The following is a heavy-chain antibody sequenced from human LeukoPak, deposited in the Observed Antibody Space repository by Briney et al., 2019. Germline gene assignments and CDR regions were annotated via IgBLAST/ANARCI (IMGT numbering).Heavy chain of an antibody. D-gene: IGHD2-8*02. CDR1: GFTFSRYW. Sequence: GGSLRLSCAASGFTFSRYWMSWVRQAPGKGLEWVANIKQDGSEKYYVDSVKGRFTISRDNAKNSLYLQMNSLRAEDTAVYYCARVPIVAPGGGDYWGQGTLVTVSS. CDR2: IKQDGSEK. CDR3: ARVPIVAPGGGDY. J-gene: IGHJ4*02. V-gene: IGHV3-7*01.